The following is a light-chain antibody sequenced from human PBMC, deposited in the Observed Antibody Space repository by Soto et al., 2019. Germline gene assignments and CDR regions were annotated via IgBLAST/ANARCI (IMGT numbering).Light chain of an antibody. V-gene: IGLV1-47*01. CDR3: AAWDDSLSGNVV. J-gene: IGLJ2*01. CDR1: SSNIGSNY. Sequence: QSVLTQPPSASGTPGQRVTISCSGSSSNIGSNYVYWYQQLPGTAPKLLIYRNNQRPSGVPDRFSGSKSGSSASRAISGLRSEDEADYYCAAWDDSLSGNVVFGGGTQLTVL. CDR2: RNN.